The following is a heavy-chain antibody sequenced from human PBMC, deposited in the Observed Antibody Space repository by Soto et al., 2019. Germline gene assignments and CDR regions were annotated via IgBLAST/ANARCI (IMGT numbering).Heavy chain of an antibody. D-gene: IGHD2-2*01. V-gene: IGHV3-66*01. CDR2: IYSGGST. CDR3: ARDRYCSSTSCYDFDYYYYYMDV. J-gene: IGHJ6*03. CDR1: GFTVSSNY. Sequence: GGSLRLSCAASGFTVSSNYMSWVRQAPGKGLEWVSVIYSGGSTYYADSVKGRFTISRDNSKNTLYLQMNSLRAEDTAVYYCARDRYCSSTSCYDFDYYYYYMDVWGKGTTVTVSS.